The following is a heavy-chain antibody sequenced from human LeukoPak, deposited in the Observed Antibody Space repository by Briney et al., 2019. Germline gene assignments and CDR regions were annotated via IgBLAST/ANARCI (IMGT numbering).Heavy chain of an antibody. Sequence: SVRVSYKASGGTFSIYAISRGRQAAGQGGERMGGIIPIFGTANYAQKLQGRGRITTEESTSTAYMELSSLRSEDTAVYYCARDLSVVDDAFDIWGQGTMVTVSS. CDR1: GGTFSIYA. D-gene: IGHD2-15*01. CDR3: ARDLSVVDDAFDI. CDR2: IIPIFGTA. J-gene: IGHJ3*02. V-gene: IGHV1-69*05.